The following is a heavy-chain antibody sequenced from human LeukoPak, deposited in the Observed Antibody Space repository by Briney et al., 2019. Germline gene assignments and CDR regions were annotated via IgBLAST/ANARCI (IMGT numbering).Heavy chain of an antibody. D-gene: IGHD5-18*01. CDR3: ARGRHLYSYAYDYYMDV. Sequence: GGSLRLSCAASGFTFSSYWMHWVRQAPGKGLVWVSRINTDGSSTNYADSVKGRFTISRDNAKNTLYLQVDRLRAEDTAVYYCARGRHLYSYAYDYYMDVWGKGTTVTISS. V-gene: IGHV3-74*01. CDR2: INTDGSST. CDR1: GFTFSSYW. J-gene: IGHJ6*03.